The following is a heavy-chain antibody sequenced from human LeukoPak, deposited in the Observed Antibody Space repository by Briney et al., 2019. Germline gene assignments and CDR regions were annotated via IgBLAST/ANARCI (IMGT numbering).Heavy chain of an antibody. CDR2: IYYSGST. J-gene: IGHJ4*02. Sequence: NTSETLSLTCTVSGGSISSSSYYWGWIRQPPGKGLEWIGSIYYSGSTYYNPSLKSRVTISVDTSKNQFSLKLSSVTAADTAVYYCARASSWFDYWGQGTLVTVSS. CDR1: GGSISSSSYY. D-gene: IGHD6-13*01. CDR3: ARASSWFDY. V-gene: IGHV4-39*07.